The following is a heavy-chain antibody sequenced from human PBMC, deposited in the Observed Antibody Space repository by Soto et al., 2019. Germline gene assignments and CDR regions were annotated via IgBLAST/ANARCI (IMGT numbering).Heavy chain of an antibody. CDR2: INPNSGGT. Sequence: ASVKVSCKASGYTFTGYYMHWVRQAPGQGLEWMGWINPNSGGTNYAQKFQGWVTMTRDTSISTAYMELSRLRSDDTAVYYCARNAAAEGFFGRWGPDKYGMDVWGQGTTVTVSS. J-gene: IGHJ6*02. D-gene: IGHD6-13*01. CDR1: GYTFTGYY. CDR3: ARNAAAEGFFGRWGPDKYGMDV. V-gene: IGHV1-2*04.